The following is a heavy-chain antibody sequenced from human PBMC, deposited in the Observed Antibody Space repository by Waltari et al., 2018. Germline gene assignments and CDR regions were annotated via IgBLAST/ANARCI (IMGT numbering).Heavy chain of an antibody. D-gene: IGHD1-26*01. CDR1: GYTFTSYA. CDR3: ARDMWEFYYYYGMDV. J-gene: IGHJ6*02. CDR2: INASNCNT. Sequence: QVQLVQSGAEVKKPGASVKVSCKASGYTFTSYAMHWLRQAPGRRLEWMGWINASNCNTKESQKCQGRVTITRDTSASTAYMELSSLRSEDTAVYYCARDMWEFYYYYGMDVWGQGTTVTVSS. V-gene: IGHV1-3*01.